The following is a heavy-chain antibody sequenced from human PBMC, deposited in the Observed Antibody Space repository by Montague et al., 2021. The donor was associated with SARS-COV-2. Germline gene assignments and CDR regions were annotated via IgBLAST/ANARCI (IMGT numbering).Heavy chain of an antibody. Sequence: SETLSLTCAVSGDSISSSNWWSCVRQPPGKGLEWIGEIFHGGSTNYNTSLKSRVTMLIVEPRNQFSLSLSSLTAADTAVYYCARLDGLGYWGQGTLVTVSS. D-gene: IGHD3/OR15-3a*01. V-gene: IGHV4-4*02. CDR3: ARLDGLGY. CDR2: IFHGGST. CDR1: GDSISSSNW. J-gene: IGHJ4*02.